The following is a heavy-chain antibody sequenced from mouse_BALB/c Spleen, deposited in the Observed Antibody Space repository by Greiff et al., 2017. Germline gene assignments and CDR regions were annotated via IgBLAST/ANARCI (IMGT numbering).Heavy chain of an antibody. CDR1: GFTFSDYY. J-gene: IGHJ4*01. CDR2: ISDGGSYT. CDR3: ARGEDY. Sequence: DVLLVESGGGLVKPGGSLKLSCAASGFTFSDYYMYWVRQTPEKRLEWVATISDGGSYTYYPDSVKGRFTISRDNAKSNLYLQVSSLKSEDTAMYYCARGEDYWGQGTSVTVSS. V-gene: IGHV5-4*02.